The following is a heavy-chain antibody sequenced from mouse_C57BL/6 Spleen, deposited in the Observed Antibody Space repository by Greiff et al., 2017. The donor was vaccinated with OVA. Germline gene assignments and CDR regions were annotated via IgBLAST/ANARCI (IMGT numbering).Heavy chain of an antibody. CDR3: ARWGDYYGYDRAMDY. D-gene: IGHD2-2*01. J-gene: IGHJ4*01. CDR1: GYTFTSYW. CDR2: IDPSDSET. V-gene: IGHV1-52*01. Sequence: QVQLQQPGAELVRPGSSVKLSCKASGYTFTSYWMHWVKQRPIQGLEWIGNIDPSDSETHYNQKFKDKATLTVDKSSSTAYMQLSSLTSEDSAVYYCARWGDYYGYDRAMDYWGQGTSVTVSS.